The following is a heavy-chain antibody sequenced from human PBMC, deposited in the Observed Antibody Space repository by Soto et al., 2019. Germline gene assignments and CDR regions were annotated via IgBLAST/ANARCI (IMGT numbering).Heavy chain of an antibody. J-gene: IGHJ4*02. CDR3: TRASSLDFDF. V-gene: IGHV3-49*04. CDR2: IRRNAYGGTT. CDR1: GFTFGDYA. D-gene: IGHD3-16*01. Sequence: GGSLRLSCTTSGFTFGDYALSWVRQAPGKGLEWVGFIRRNAYGGTTDYAASVKGRFTISRDDSKSIAYLQMNSLRTEDTALYYCTRASSLDFDFWGQGTLVTVSS.